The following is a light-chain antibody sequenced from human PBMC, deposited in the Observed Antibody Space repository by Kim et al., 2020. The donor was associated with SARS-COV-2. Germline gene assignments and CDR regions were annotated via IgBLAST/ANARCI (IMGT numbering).Light chain of an antibody. CDR2: DAS. CDR1: QSVGTF. J-gene: IGKJ1*01. Sequence: SASVGDRVTLSSRADQSVGTFLAWYQQKPGKAPKFLIYDASSLESGVPSRFRGSGSGTEFTLTISSLQPDDFATYYCQQYCSYRTFGQGTKVDIK. V-gene: IGKV1-5*01. CDR3: QQYCSYRT.